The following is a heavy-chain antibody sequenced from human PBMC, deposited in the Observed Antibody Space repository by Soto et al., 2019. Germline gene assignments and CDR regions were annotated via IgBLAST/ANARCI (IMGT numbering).Heavy chain of an antibody. CDR1: GFTFSDHY. Sequence: EVQLVESGGGLVQPGGSPRLSCVVSGFTFSDHYMDWVRQAPGKGLEYIGRVRNKANSYSTEYAASVKGRFTISRDDSKNSLYLQMNSLKTEDTAVYYCVRASRFWSLDYWGQGTLVTVSS. D-gene: IGHD2-2*01. V-gene: IGHV3-72*01. CDR3: VRASRFWSLDY. CDR2: VRNKANSYST. J-gene: IGHJ4*02.